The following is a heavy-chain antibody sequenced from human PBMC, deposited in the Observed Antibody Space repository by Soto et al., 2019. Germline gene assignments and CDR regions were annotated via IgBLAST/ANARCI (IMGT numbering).Heavy chain of an antibody. V-gene: IGHV5-10-1*01. D-gene: IGHD2-2*01. CDR1: GYSFTSYW. CDR3: ARLVVVPAAHGYYYYGMDV. J-gene: IGHJ6*02. CDR2: IDPSDSYT. Sequence: GESLKISCKGSGYSFTSYWISWVRQMPGKGLEWMGRIDPSDSYTNYSPSFQGHVTISADKSISTAYLQWSSLKASDTAMYYCARLVVVPAAHGYYYYGMDVWGQGTTVTVSS.